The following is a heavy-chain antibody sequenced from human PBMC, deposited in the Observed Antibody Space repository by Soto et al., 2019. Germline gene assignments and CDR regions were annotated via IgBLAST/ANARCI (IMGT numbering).Heavy chain of an antibody. V-gene: IGHV3-66*01. D-gene: IGHD3-10*01. J-gene: IGHJ4*02. CDR2: IYSGGST. Sequence: EVQLVESGGGLVQPGGSLRLSCAASGFTVSSNYMSWVRQAPGKGLEWVSVIYSGGSTYYADSVKGRFTISRDNSKNTLYLQMNSLRAEDTAVYYCASAEYYYGSGNLQAFDYWGQGTLVTVSS. CDR1: GFTVSSNY. CDR3: ASAEYYYGSGNLQAFDY.